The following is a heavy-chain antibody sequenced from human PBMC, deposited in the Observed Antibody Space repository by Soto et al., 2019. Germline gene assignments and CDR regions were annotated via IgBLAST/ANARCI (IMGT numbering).Heavy chain of an antibody. D-gene: IGHD5-18*01. V-gene: IGHV1-18*01. CDR1: GYTFTSYG. CDR2: INAYNGNT. Sequence: ASVKVSCKASGYTFTSYGISWVRQAPGQGLEWMGWINAYNGNTNYAQKLQGRVTMTTDTSTSTAYMELRSLRSDDTAVYYCARDDTAMVTYYYGMDVWGQGTTVTVSS. J-gene: IGHJ6*02. CDR3: ARDDTAMVTYYYGMDV.